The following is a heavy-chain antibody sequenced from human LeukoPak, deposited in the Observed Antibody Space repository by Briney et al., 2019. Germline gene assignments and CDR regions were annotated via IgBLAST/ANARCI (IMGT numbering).Heavy chain of an antibody. Sequence: SETLSLTCTVSGGSISSSTYYWGWIRQPPGKGLEWIGTVYYSGGTSYYPSLKSRVTISVDTSKNQFSLKLNSVTAADTAVYYCATQAAGGPLDYWGQGTLVTVSS. J-gene: IGHJ4*02. D-gene: IGHD2-15*01. V-gene: IGHV4-39*01. CDR2: VYYSGGT. CDR1: GGSISSSTYY. CDR3: ATQAAGGPLDY.